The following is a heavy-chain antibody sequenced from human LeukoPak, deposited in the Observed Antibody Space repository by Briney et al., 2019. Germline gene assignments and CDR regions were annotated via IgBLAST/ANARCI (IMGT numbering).Heavy chain of an antibody. Sequence: SDTQSLTCTVSGGSISSYYWSWIRQPAGKGLEWIGRIYTSGSTNYNPYLKSRVTMSVDTSKNQFSLKLSSVTAADTAVYYCARDQRVVATIKEFDYWGQGTLVTVSS. CDR1: GGSISSYY. CDR3: ARDQRVVATIKEFDY. D-gene: IGHD5-12*01. CDR2: IYTSGST. V-gene: IGHV4-4*07. J-gene: IGHJ4*02.